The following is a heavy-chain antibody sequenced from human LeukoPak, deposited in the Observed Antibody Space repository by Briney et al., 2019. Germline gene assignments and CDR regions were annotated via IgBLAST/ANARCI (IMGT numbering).Heavy chain of an antibody. J-gene: IGHJ4*02. V-gene: IGHV3-15*01. CDR3: TTEGSSDGGVGYFDY. CDR1: GFTFSNAW. CDR2: IKSKTDGGTT. Sequence: GGSLRLSCAASGFTFSNAWMSWVRQAPGKGLEWVGRIKSKTDGGTTDYAAPVKGRFTISRDDSKNTLYLQMNSLKTEDTAVYYCTTEGSSDGGVGYFDYWGQGTLVTVSS. D-gene: IGHD3-16*01.